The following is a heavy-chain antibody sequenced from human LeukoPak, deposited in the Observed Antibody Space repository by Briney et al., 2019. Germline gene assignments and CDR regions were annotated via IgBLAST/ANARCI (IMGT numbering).Heavy chain of an antibody. J-gene: IGHJ6*02. CDR1: GDSVSSNSAA. Sequence: SQTLSLTCAISGDSVSSNSAAWNWIRQSPSRGLEWLGRTYYRSKWYNDYAVSAKSRITINPDTSKNQFSLQLNSVTPEDTAVYYCARGSVVVAASYYYGMDVWGQGTTVTVSS. V-gene: IGHV6-1*01. CDR3: ARGSVVVAASYYYGMDV. D-gene: IGHD2-15*01. CDR2: TYYRSKWYN.